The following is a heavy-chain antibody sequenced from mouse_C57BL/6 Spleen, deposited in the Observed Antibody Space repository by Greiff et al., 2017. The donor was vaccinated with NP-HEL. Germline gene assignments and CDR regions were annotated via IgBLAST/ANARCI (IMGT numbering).Heavy chain of an antibody. J-gene: IGHJ4*01. CDR3: ARDTAITTVDYAMDY. D-gene: IGHD1-1*01. V-gene: IGHV5-16*01. CDR2: INYDGSST. Sequence: EVKLMESEGGLVQPGSSMKLSCTASGFTFSDYYMAWVRQVPEKGLEWVANINYDGSSTYYLDSLKSRFIISRDNAKNILYLQMSSLKSEDTATYYCARDTAITTVDYAMDYWGQGTSVTVSS. CDR1: GFTFSDYY.